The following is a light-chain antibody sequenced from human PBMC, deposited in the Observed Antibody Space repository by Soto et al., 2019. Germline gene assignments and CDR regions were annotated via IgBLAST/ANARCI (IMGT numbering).Light chain of an antibody. V-gene: IGKV3-15*01. J-gene: IGKJ4*01. CDR1: QSVGSK. CDR3: QQYSNWPLVI. CDR2: GAS. Sequence: ETVMTPSPATLSVSPGESVTLSGRASQSVGSKVAWYQQKPGQAPSLLIYGASTRATETPVRFSGSGSGTEFTLTISSLQSEDLAVYYCQQYSNWPLVIFGGGTKVDIK.